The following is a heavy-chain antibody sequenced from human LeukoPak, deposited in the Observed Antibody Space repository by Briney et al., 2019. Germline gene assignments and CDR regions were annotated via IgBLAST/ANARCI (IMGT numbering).Heavy chain of an antibody. Sequence: ASVKVSCKTSGYTFTSYGISWVRQAPGQGLEWMGWISAYKGNTNYAQKLQGRVTMTTDTSTSTAYMELRSLRSDDTAVYYCARGGPIIVVVPAAPTNNWFDPWGQGTLVTVSS. J-gene: IGHJ5*02. V-gene: IGHV1-18*04. CDR2: ISAYKGNT. CDR1: GYTFTSYG. D-gene: IGHD2-2*01. CDR3: ARGGPIIVVVPAAPTNNWFDP.